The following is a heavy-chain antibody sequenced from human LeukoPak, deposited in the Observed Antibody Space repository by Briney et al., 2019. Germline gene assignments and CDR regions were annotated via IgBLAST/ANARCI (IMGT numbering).Heavy chain of an antibody. Sequence: ASVKVSCKASGYIFIDYYIHWMRQAPGQGLEWMGWINPNSGGTNYAQKFQGRVTVTSDTSITTAYMELSRLTSDDTAIYYCVRFIQLSDRGWFDPWAQGTLVTVSS. V-gene: IGHV1-2*02. CDR3: VRFIQLSDRGWFDP. CDR1: GYIFIDYY. J-gene: IGHJ5*02. CDR2: INPNSGGT. D-gene: IGHD5-18*01.